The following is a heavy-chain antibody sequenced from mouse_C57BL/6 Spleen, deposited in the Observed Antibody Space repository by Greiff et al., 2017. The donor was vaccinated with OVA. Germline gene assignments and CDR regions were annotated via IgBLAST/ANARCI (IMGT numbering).Heavy chain of an antibody. J-gene: IGHJ3*01. CDR3: ARGHVLFAY. CDR2: ISYDGSN. V-gene: IGHV3-6*01. CDR1: GYSITSGYY. Sequence: EVKLLESGPGLVKPSQSLSLTCSVTGYSITSGYYWNWIRQFPGNKLEWMGYISYDGSNNYNPSLKNRISITRDTSKNQFFLKLNSVTTEDTATYYCARGHVLFAYWGQGTLVTVSA. D-gene: IGHD6-1*01.